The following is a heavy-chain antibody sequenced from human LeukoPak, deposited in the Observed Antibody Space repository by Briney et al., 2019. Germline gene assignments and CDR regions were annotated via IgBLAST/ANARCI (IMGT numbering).Heavy chain of an antibody. CDR1: GGSISSYY. V-gene: IGHV4-59*08. CDR2: IYYSGST. D-gene: IGHD4-17*01. CDR3: ARHDYGDYRAFDI. J-gene: IGHJ3*02. Sequence: FGAPSPPRHVSGGSISSYYWRWSRPPPRKGQGGIGYIYYSGSTNYNPSLKSRVTISVDTSKNQFSLKLSSVTAADTAVYYCARHDYGDYRAFDIWGQGTMVTVSS.